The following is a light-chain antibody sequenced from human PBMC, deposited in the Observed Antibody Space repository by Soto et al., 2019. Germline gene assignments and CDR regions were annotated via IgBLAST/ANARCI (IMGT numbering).Light chain of an antibody. CDR2: GAS. J-gene: IGKJ5*01. CDR3: QQYGNSPIT. Sequence: ETVLTQSPGTLSLSPGERATLSCRASQSVSSNSLVWYQQKLGQAPRLLFYGASTRATGIPDRFSGSASGTDFTLTISRLEPEDFAVYYCQQYGNSPITFGQGTRLEFE. CDR1: QSVSSNS. V-gene: IGKV3-20*01.